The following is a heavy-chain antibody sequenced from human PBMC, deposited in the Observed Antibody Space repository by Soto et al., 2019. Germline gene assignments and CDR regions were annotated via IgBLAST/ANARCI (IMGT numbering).Heavy chain of an antibody. CDR2: IWYDGSNK. Sequence: QVQLVESGGGVVQPGRSLRLSCAASGFTFSSYGMHWVRQAPGKGLEWVAVIWYDGSNKYYADSVKGRFTISRDNSKNTLYLQMNSLRAEDTAVYYCARGPEVVVTAYFDYWGQGTLVTVSS. V-gene: IGHV3-33*01. J-gene: IGHJ4*02. D-gene: IGHD2-21*02. CDR3: ARGPEVVVTAYFDY. CDR1: GFTFSSYG.